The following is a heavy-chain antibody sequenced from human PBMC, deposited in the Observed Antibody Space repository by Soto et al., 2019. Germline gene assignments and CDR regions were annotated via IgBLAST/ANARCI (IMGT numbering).Heavy chain of an antibody. Sequence: PSETLSLTCSVSGDSVSSDRHFWTWIRQPPGKGLEWIAYISYTGDTNYNPSLKSRVTISVDTSRNQFSLTLTSVTAADTAVYFCARIVVGATVDLWGQGSLVTVSS. V-gene: IGHV4-61*01. CDR3: ARIVVGATVDL. CDR1: GDSVSSDRHF. CDR2: ISYTGDT. J-gene: IGHJ5*02. D-gene: IGHD1-26*01.